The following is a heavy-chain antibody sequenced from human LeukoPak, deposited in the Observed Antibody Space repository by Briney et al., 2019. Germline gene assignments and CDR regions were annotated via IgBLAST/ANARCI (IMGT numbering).Heavy chain of an antibody. D-gene: IGHD2-8*01. Sequence: SETLSLTCAVSGGSISSGGYSWSWIRQPPGKGLEWIGYIYHSGSTYYNPSLKSRVTISVDRSKNQFSLKLSSVTAADTAVYYRAREGGCTNGVCPNWFDPWGQGTLVTVSS. V-gene: IGHV4-30-2*01. CDR3: AREGGCTNGVCPNWFDP. J-gene: IGHJ5*02. CDR1: GGSISSGGYS. CDR2: IYHSGST.